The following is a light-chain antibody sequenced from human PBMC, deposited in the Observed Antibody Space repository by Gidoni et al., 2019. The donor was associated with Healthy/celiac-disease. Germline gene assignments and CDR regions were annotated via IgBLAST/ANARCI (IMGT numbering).Light chain of an antibody. CDR2: DAS. V-gene: IGKV3-11*01. Sequence: IVLTQSPATLSLSPGERATLSCRASQSVSSYLAWYQQKPGQAPRLLIYDASNRATGIPARFSGSGPGTDFTLTISSLDPEDFAVYYCQQRSNWLLTFGGGTKVEIK. CDR3: QQRSNWLLT. J-gene: IGKJ4*01. CDR1: QSVSSY.